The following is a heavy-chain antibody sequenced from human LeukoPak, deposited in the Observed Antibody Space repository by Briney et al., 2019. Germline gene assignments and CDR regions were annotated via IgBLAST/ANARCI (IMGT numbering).Heavy chain of an antibody. Sequence: GGSLRLSCAASGFTFSSYAMSWVRQAPGKGLEWVSAISGSGGSTYYADSVKGRFTISRDNSKNTLYLQMNSLRAEDTAVYYCAREGYLEWSNKRYDFYGMDVWGLGTTAIVSS. CDR2: ISGSGGST. CDR3: AREGYLEWSNKRYDFYGMDV. J-gene: IGHJ6*02. V-gene: IGHV3-23*01. CDR1: GFTFSSYA. D-gene: IGHD3-3*01.